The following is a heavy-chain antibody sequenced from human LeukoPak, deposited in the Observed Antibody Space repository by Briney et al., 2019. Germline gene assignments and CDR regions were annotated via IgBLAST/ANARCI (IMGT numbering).Heavy chain of an antibody. CDR3: ARVGRYYDSTGSLDY. CDR2: INPNSGDT. J-gene: IGHJ4*02. D-gene: IGHD3-22*01. Sequence: ASVTVSCKASGYTFAGFYMHRVQQAPGQGLEWMGWINPNSGDTNYAQKFQDRVTMTRDTSISIAYMELSRLRSDDTAVYYCARVGRYYDSTGSLDYWGQGTLVTVSS. CDR1: GYTFAGFY. V-gene: IGHV1-2*02.